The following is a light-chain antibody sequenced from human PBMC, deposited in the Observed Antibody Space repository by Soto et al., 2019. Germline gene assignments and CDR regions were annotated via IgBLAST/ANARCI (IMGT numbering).Light chain of an antibody. CDR1: QNIANDY. V-gene: IGKV3-15*01. CDR2: DAS. Sequence: EVALTQSPGTLSLSPGARATLSCRASQNIANDYLTWYQQKPGQAPRVLIYDASTRATGIPARFSGGGSGTELTLTISSLQSEDFAVYYCQQYNNWPLTFGQGTKVDIK. J-gene: IGKJ1*01. CDR3: QQYNNWPLT.